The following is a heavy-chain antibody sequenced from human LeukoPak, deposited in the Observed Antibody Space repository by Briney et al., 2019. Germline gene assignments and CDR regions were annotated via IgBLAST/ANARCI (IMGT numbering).Heavy chain of an antibody. J-gene: IGHJ3*02. D-gene: IGHD2-2*01. CDR2: ISYDGSNK. Sequence: GGSLRLSCAASGFTFSSYGMHWVRQAPGKGLEWVAVISYDGSNKYYADSVKGRFTISRDNSKNTLYLQMNSLRAEDTAVYYCARVRDEAAIDAFDIWGQGTMVTVSS. CDR1: GFTFSSYG. V-gene: IGHV3-30*03. CDR3: ARVRDEAAIDAFDI.